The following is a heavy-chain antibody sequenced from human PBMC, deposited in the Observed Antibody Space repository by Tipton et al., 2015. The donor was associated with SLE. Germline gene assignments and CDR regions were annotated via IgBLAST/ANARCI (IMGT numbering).Heavy chain of an antibody. V-gene: IGHV3-7*01. D-gene: IGHD2-15*01. J-gene: IGHJ5*02. CDR1: GFTFSNNW. CDR3: AREGCSGGSCYHNWFDP. CDR2: INQDGSEK. Sequence: SLRLSCVVSGFTFSNNWMSWVRQAPGKGLEWVANINQDGSEKYYVDSVKCRFTISRDSAKNSLYLQMNSLRAEDTGVYYCAREGCSGGSCYHNWFDPWGQGTLVTVSS.